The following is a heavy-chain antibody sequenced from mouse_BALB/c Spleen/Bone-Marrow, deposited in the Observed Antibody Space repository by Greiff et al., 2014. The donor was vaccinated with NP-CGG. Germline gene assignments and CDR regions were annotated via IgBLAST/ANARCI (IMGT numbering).Heavy chain of an antibody. V-gene: IGHV1S132*01. CDR2: IYPGTGTT. D-gene: IGHD2-10*02. CDR1: GYIFTSYW. Sequence: QVQLQQSGAELVRPGASVKLSCTTFGYIFTSYWVHWVKQRSGQGLEWIARIYPGTGTTFYNEKFKGKATLTADQSSSTAYLQLSSLKSEDSAVYFCAREYGNYNYALDYWGQGTSVTVSS. CDR3: AREYGNYNYALDY. J-gene: IGHJ4*01.